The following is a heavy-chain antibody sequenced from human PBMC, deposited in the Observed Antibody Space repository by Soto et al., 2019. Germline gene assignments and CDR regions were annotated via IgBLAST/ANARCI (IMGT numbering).Heavy chain of an antibody. Sequence: GGSLRLSCAASGFTFSSYAMSWVRQAPGKGLEWVSAIRVGGDSTYYADSVKGRFTISGDNSKNTLYLQMNSLRAEDTALYYCAKRKYSGYDLPPDFDYWGKGTLVTVAS. CDR1: GFTFSSYA. CDR3: AKRKYSGYDLPPDFDY. D-gene: IGHD5-12*01. V-gene: IGHV3-23*01. J-gene: IGHJ4*02. CDR2: IRVGGDST.